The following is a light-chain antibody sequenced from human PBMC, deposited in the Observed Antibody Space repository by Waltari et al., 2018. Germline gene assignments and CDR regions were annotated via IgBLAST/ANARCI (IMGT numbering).Light chain of an antibody. Sequence: QSALTQPRSVSESPGQPVPTPSTGPGIDVGGINYISWYKHHPGKAPKLIIHDVTKRPSGVPDRFSASKSGNTASLTISGLRAEDEADYYCSSYAGTYTGVFGGGTKLTVL. J-gene: IGLJ3*02. V-gene: IGLV2-11*01. CDR1: GIDVGGINY. CDR2: DVT. CDR3: SSYAGTYTGV.